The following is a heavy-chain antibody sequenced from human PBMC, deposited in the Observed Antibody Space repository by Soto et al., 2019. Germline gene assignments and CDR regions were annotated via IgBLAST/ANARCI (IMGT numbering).Heavy chain of an antibody. V-gene: IGHV3-30-3*01. CDR2: ISYDGSNK. D-gene: IGHD2-15*01. CDR3: ARDRVKNVVGVAATRVYYYGMDV. CDR1: GFTFSSYA. J-gene: IGHJ6*02. Sequence: WGSLRLSCSASGFTFSSYAMHSVRQAPGNGLEWVAVISYDGSNKYYADSVKGRFTISRDNSENTLYLQMNSLRAEDTAVYYCARDRVKNVVGVAATRVYYYGMDVWGQGTTVTVSS.